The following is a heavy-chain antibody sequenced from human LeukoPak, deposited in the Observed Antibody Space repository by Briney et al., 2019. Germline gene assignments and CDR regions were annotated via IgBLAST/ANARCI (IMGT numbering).Heavy chain of an antibody. J-gene: IGHJ5*02. Sequence: GGSLRLSCAASGFTFSSYAMSWVRQAPGKGLEWVSTISASGGTTYYADSVKGRFTISRDNSKNTLYLQMNSLRAEDTAVYYCAKGRWSFDHWGQGTLVTVSS. D-gene: IGHD4-23*01. V-gene: IGHV3-23*01. CDR2: ISASGGTT. CDR1: GFTFSSYA. CDR3: AKGRWSFDH.